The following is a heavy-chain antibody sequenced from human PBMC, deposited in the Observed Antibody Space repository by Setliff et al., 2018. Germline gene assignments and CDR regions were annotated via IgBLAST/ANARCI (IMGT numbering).Heavy chain of an antibody. CDR2: INHSGST. J-gene: IGHJ3*02. CDR3: ARGWGSGWSKEGAFDI. CDR1: GGSFSGYY. V-gene: IGHV4-34*01. Sequence: SETLSLTCAVYGGSFSGYYWSWLRQPPGKGLEWIGEINHSGSTNYNPSLKSRVTISIDTSKNQFSLQLSSVTAADTAAYYCARGWGSGWSKEGAFDIWGQGTMVTVSS. D-gene: IGHD6-19*01.